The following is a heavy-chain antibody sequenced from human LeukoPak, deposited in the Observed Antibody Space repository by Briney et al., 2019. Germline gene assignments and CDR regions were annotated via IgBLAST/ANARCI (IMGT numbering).Heavy chain of an antibody. CDR1: GFTFTSYA. CDR2: ISDSSGHT. CDR3: AKDGVWQSYYFDY. D-gene: IGHD6-19*01. V-gene: IGHV3-23*01. Sequence: PGGSLRLSCAASGFTFTSYAMSRVRQAPGKGLEWVSSISDSSGHTYYADSVRGRFTISRDNSKNTVFLQMNSLRAEDTAIYYCAKDGVWQSYYFDYWGQGTLVTVSS. J-gene: IGHJ4*02.